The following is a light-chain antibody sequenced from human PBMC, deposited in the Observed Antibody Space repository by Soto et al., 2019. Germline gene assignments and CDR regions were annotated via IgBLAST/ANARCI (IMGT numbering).Light chain of an antibody. CDR1: QSVSSK. J-gene: IGKJ1*01. CDR2: DAS. CDR3: QQYDNWPWT. Sequence: EIVMTQSPATLSVSPGERATLSCRASQSVSSKLAWYQQKPGQAPRFLMYDASTRATDIPARFSGSGSGTEFTLTISRLQSEDFAVYYCQQYDNWPWTFGQGTKVEFK. V-gene: IGKV3-15*01.